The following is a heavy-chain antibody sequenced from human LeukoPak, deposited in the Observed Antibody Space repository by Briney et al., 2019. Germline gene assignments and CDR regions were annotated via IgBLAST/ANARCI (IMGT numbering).Heavy chain of an antibody. CDR2: IYYSGST. D-gene: IGHD5-24*01. V-gene: IGHV4-59*01. J-gene: IGHJ4*02. CDR1: GGSISSYY. CDR3: AIQGYNGYFDY. Sequence: PSETLSLTCTVSGGSISSYYWSWIRQPPGKGLEWIGYIYYSGSTNYNPSLKSRVTISVDTSKNQFSLKLSSVTAADTAVYYCAIQGYNGYFDYWGQGTLVTVSS.